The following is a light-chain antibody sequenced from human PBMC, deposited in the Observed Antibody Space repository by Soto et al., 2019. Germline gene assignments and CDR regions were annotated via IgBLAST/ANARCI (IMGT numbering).Light chain of an antibody. CDR1: TSDVGGYNY. J-gene: IGLJ3*02. Sequence: QSVLTQPASVSGSPGQSITISCTGTTSDVGGYNYVSWHQQHPGKAPKLMIYEVSNRPSGVSNRFSGSKSGNTASLTISGLQGEDEADYYCSSFTSSTTWVFGGGTKLTVL. CDR2: EVS. V-gene: IGLV2-14*01. CDR3: SSFTSSTTWV.